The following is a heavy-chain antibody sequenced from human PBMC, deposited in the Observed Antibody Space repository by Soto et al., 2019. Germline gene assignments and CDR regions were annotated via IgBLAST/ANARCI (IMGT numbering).Heavy chain of an antibody. Sequence: QVQLLQSGSEVKKPGSSVKVSCKASGGRLSAYAISWVRQAPGQGPEWVGGVIPVFAISKYAQRVQGRVTITADESTNTAYLQLSSLRSGDTAIYYCAIGREVDSGDYLHYDMEVWGPGTTVTVSS. D-gene: IGHD4-17*01. CDR2: VIPVFAIS. J-gene: IGHJ6*02. CDR1: GGRLSAYA. V-gene: IGHV1-69*01. CDR3: AIGREVDSGDYLHYDMEV.